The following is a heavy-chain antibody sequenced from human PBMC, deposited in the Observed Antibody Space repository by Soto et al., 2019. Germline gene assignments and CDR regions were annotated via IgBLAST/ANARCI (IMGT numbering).Heavy chain of an antibody. J-gene: IGHJ4*02. CDR3: ARGRGSGWSQGDY. CDR1: GGSISSGEYY. Sequence: SETLSLTCTVSGGSISSGEYYWSWIRQPPGKGLEWIGYINYSGSTNYNPSLKSRVTISVDTSKNQFSLKLSSVTAADTAVYYCARGRGSGWSQGDYWGQGTLVTVSS. V-gene: IGHV4-30-4*01. CDR2: INYSGST. D-gene: IGHD6-19*01.